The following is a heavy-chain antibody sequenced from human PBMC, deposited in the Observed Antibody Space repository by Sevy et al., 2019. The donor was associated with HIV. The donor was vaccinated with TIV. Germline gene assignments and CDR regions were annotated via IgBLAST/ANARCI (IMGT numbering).Heavy chain of an antibody. V-gene: IGHV3-30-3*01. CDR1: GFSFSHYA. CDR2: ISYDGTYK. J-gene: IGHJ4*02. Sequence: GGSLRLSCAVSGFSFSHYAFHWVHQAPGKGLEWVSLISYDGTYKYYADSVKGRVTISRANSKNTLYLQMNSLRRNDTAVYYCARVAVSYCTNDCYHRFDYWGPGALVTVSS. CDR3: ARVAVSYCTNDCYHRFDY. D-gene: IGHD2-8*01.